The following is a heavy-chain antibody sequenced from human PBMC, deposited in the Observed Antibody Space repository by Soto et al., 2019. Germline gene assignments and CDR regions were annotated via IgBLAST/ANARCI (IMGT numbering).Heavy chain of an antibody. CDR2: ISGYNGDT. CDR3: ARDRLPASGGANWFDS. J-gene: IGHJ5*01. V-gene: IGHV1-18*01. D-gene: IGHD3-10*01. Sequence: QVQRVQSGAEVKKPGASVKVSCKASGYTFTSYGISWVRQAPGQGLEWMGWISGYNGDTKTAQKLQGRVTMTTDTSTGSAYLEVRSLRFDDTAVYYCARDRLPASGGANWFDSWGQGTLVTVSS. CDR1: GYTFTSYG.